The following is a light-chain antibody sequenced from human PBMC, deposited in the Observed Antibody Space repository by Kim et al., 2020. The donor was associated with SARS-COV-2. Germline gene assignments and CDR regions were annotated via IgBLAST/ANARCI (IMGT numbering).Light chain of an antibody. J-gene: IGLJ1*01. CDR3: SSFTTSISYV. Sequence: QSALTQPASVSGSPGQSITISCTGTSGDIGASKFVSWYQQHPGKAPNLLIYDVSKRPSGLSDRFSASKSGNTASLTISGLQAEDEVNYYCSSFTTSISYVFRTGTKVT. V-gene: IGLV2-14*03. CDR2: DVS. CDR1: SGDIGASKF.